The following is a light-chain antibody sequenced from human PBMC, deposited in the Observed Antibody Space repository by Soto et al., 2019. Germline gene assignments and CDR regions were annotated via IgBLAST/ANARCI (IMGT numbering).Light chain of an antibody. J-gene: IGLJ2*01. CDR1: SSNIGRNY. V-gene: IGLV1-47*01. CDR3: AAWDDSLLSVV. CDR2: SNN. Sequence: VLTQPPSASGTPGQRVTISCSGSSSNIGRNYVCWYHQLPGAAPRLLMYSNNQRPSGVPDRFSGSKSGTSASQSISGLRSEDEADYYCAAWDDSLLSVVFGGGTKVTVL.